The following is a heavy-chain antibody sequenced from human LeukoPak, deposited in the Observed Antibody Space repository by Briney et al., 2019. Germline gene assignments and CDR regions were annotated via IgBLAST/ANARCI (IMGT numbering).Heavy chain of an antibody. CDR1: GFTFSSSA. J-gene: IGHJ4*02. CDR3: AKRTDSDYGDC. Sequence: GGSLRLPCAASGFTFSSSAMSWVRQAPGKGLEWVSAISYIGDKMYYADSVKGRFTISRDNSKNTLYLQMNSLRAEDTAVYYCAKRTDSDYGDCWGQGTLVTVSS. V-gene: IGHV3-23*01. CDR2: ISYIGDKM. D-gene: IGHD2/OR15-2a*01.